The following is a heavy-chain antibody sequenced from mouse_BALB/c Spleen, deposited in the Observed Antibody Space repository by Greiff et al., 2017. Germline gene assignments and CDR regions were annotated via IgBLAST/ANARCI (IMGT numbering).Heavy chain of an antibody. V-gene: IGHV1S81*02. Sequence: VQLQQSGAELVKPGASVKLSCKASGYTFTSYYMYWVKQRPGQGLEWIGEINPSNGGTNFNEKFKSKATLTVDKSSSTAYMQLSSLTSEDSAVYYCTREGGGNYDYAMDYWGQGTSVTVSS. CDR3: TREGGGNYDYAMDY. D-gene: IGHD2-1*01. CDR2: INPSNGGT. CDR1: GYTFTSYY. J-gene: IGHJ4*01.